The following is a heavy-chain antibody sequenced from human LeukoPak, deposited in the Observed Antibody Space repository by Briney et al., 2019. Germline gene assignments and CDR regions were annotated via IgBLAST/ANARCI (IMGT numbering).Heavy chain of an antibody. J-gene: IGHJ4*02. D-gene: IGHD6-6*01. CDR2: ISAYNGNT. V-gene: IGHV1-18*01. CDR3: ARVHASSPFDY. CDR1: GYTFTSYG. Sequence: ASVKVSCKASGYTFTSYGISWVRQAPGQGLEWMGWISAYNGNTNYARRLQGRVTMTTDTSTSTAYMELSRLRSDDTAVYYCARVHASSPFDYWGQGTLVTVSS.